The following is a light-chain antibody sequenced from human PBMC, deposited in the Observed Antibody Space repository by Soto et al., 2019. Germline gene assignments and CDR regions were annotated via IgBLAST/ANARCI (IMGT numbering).Light chain of an antibody. CDR1: QSVSSN. Sequence: EIVMTQSPATLSVSPGERATLSCRPSQSVSSNLAWYLQKPGQPPRLLIYGASTRATGIPARFSGSGSGTEFTFTTNGLQSLDFAVYYCLQYESLYRWTFAQWTRLEIK. CDR2: GAS. CDR3: LQYESLYRWT. V-gene: IGKV3-15*01. J-gene: IGKJ1*01.